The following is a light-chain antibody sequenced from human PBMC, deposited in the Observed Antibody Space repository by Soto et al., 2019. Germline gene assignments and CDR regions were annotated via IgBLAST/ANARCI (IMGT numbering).Light chain of an antibody. CDR2: EVV. J-gene: IGLJ1*01. Sequence: QSVLTQPPSASGSPGQSVTISCTGTKSDIGVYDFVSWYQQHPGKAPRLIIYEVVQRPSGVPDRFSGSKSGNTASLTVSGLQAADEADYHCSSYTSGSSHYVFGTGTKVTVL. CDR1: KSDIGVYDF. V-gene: IGLV2-8*01. CDR3: SSYTSGSSHYV.